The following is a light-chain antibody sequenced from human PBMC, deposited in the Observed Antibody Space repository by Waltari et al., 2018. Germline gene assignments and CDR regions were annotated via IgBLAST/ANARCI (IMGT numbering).Light chain of an antibody. CDR3: QMYVRLPVT. Sequence: GASQSVGRYLAWYKQQHGQAPRLLIYDASTRATGIPDRFSGGGSGTDFSLTISRLEPEDFAVYYCQMYVRLPVTFGQGTKVEI. CDR1: QSVGRY. CDR2: DAS. J-gene: IGKJ1*01. V-gene: IGKV3-20*01.